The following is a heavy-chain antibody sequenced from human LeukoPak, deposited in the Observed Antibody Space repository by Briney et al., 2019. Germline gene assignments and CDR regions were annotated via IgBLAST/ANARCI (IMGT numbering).Heavy chain of an antibody. CDR3: AKSSGWFLDY. CDR1: GFTFSTYS. D-gene: IGHD6-19*01. Sequence: GGSLILSCAASGFTFSTYSMNWVRQAPGKGLEWLSYISSGSSTIYYADSVKGRFTISRDNAKNSLYLQMNSLRDEDTAVYYCAKSSGWFLDYWGQGTLVTVSS. V-gene: IGHV3-48*02. J-gene: IGHJ4*02. CDR2: ISSGSSTI.